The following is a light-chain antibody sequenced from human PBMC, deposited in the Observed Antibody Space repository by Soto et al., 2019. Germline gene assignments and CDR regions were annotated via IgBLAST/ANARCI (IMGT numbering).Light chain of an antibody. Sequence: EIVLTQSPGTLSLSPGERATLSCRASQSVSRNYLVWYQQKPGQAPRPLIYGASTRATGIPDRFSGSGSGTDFTLTISRLEPEDFAVYYCQQYAGSSYTFGQGTKLEIK. CDR2: GAS. J-gene: IGKJ2*01. CDR1: QSVSRNY. CDR3: QQYAGSSYT. V-gene: IGKV3-20*01.